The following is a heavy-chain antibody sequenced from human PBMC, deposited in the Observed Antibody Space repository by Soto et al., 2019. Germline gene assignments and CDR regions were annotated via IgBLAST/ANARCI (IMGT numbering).Heavy chain of an antibody. V-gene: IGHV4-4*07. D-gene: IGHD6-13*01. CDR1: GGSISSYY. Sequence: LSLTCTVSGGSISSYYWSWIRQPAGKGLEWIGRIYTSGSTNYNPSLKSRVTMSVDTSKNQFSLKLSSVTAADTAVYYCARDKSLYSSSWYGVEVNWFDPWGQGTLVTVSS. J-gene: IGHJ5*02. CDR2: IYTSGST. CDR3: ARDKSLYSSSWYGVEVNWFDP.